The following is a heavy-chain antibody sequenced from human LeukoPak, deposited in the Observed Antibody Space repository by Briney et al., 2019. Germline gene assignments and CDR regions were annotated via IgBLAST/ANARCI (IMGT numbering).Heavy chain of an antibody. CDR2: INHSGST. D-gene: IGHD2-2*01. V-gene: IGHV4-34*01. Sequence: PETLPLTCAVYGGSFSGYYWSWIRQPPGKGLEWIGEINHSGSTNYNPSLKSRVTISVDTSKNQFSLKLSSVTAADTAVYYCARGDIVVVPAAMYYYYYGMDVWGQGTTVTVSS. J-gene: IGHJ6*02. CDR3: ARGDIVVVPAAMYYYYYGMDV. CDR1: GGSFSGYY.